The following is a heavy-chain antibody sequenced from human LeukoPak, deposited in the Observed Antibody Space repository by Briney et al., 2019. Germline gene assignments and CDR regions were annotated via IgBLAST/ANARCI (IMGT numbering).Heavy chain of an antibody. J-gene: IGHJ4*02. V-gene: IGHV3-73*01. Sequence: GGSLRLSCAASGFTFSGSAMHWVRQASGKGLEWVGRIRSKANSYATAYAASVKGRFTISRDDSKNTAYLQMNSLKTEDTAVYYCTRHASIAARPDYWGQGTLVTVSS. CDR1: GFTFSGSA. D-gene: IGHD6-6*01. CDR2: IRSKANSYAT. CDR3: TRHASIAARPDY.